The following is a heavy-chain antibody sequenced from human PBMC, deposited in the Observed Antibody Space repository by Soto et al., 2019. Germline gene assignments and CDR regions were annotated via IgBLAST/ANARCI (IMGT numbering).Heavy chain of an antibody. CDR3: ARDLVVVAATNYYYYGMDV. CDR1: GGSIISYYW. J-gene: IGHJ6*02. V-gene: IGHV2-70*16. Sequence: TLSLTCTVSGGSIISYYWSWIRQPPGKALEWLARIDWDDDKFYSTSLKTRLTISKDTSKNQVVLTMTNMDPVDTATYYCARDLVVVAATNYYYYGMDVWGQGTTVTVSS. D-gene: IGHD2-15*01. CDR2: IDWDDDK.